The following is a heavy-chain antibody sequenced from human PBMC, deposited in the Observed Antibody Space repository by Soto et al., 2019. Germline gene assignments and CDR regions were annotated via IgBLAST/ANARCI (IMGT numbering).Heavy chain of an antibody. D-gene: IGHD1-7*01. CDR1: GYTFTSYG. J-gene: IGHJ4*02. Sequence: GASVKVSCKASGYTFTSYGISWVRQAPGQGLEWMGWISAYNGNTNYAQKLQGRVTMTTDTSTSTAYMELRSLRSDDTAVYYCARGGAVNWNYFPFDYWGQGTLVTVSS. V-gene: IGHV1-18*01. CDR2: ISAYNGNT. CDR3: ARGGAVNWNYFPFDY.